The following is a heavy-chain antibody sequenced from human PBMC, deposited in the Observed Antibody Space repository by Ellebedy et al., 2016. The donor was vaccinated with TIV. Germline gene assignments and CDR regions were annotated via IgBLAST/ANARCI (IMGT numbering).Heavy chain of an antibody. Sequence: KVSCKASGYTFANYWIGWVRQMPGKGLEWIGIIYPVDSDTRYWPSFQGQVIISADKSTNTAYLKWDSLEASDTAMYYCAKRGVSSVSYGVDTWGQGTLVTVSS. J-gene: IGHJ4*02. CDR3: AKRGVSSVSYGVDT. CDR1: GYTFANYW. CDR2: IYPVDSDT. D-gene: IGHD3-10*01. V-gene: IGHV5-51*01.